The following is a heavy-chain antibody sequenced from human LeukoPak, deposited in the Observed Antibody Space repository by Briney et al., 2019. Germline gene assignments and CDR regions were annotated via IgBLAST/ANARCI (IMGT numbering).Heavy chain of an antibody. CDR2: IIPIFGTA. CDR3: ARDWGGDIVVVPAATPLGRFDP. D-gene: IGHD2-2*01. CDR1: GGTFSSYA. Sequence: SVKVSCKASGGTFSSYAISWVRQAPGQGLEWMGGIIPIFGTANYAQKFQGRVTITADESTSTAYMELSSLRSEDTAVYYCARDWGGDIVVVPAATPLGRFDPWGQGTLVTVSS. J-gene: IGHJ5*02. V-gene: IGHV1-69*13.